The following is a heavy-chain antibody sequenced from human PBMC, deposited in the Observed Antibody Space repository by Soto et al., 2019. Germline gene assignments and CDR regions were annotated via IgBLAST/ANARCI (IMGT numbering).Heavy chain of an antibody. CDR1: GFYITNYW. Sequence: DVQLVESGGGLVQPGGSLRLSCAAPGFYITNYWMTWVRQAPGKGPEWGANIKEDGSLKFYVDSVRGRFPISRDNAKNSVYLGMSRLRAEDTAVYYCVRDSYTAHWHTAGEDYWGQGTLVTVSS. D-gene: IGHD2-2*02. J-gene: IGHJ4*02. V-gene: IGHV3-7*01. CDR2: IKEDGSLK. CDR3: VRDSYTAHWHTAGEDY.